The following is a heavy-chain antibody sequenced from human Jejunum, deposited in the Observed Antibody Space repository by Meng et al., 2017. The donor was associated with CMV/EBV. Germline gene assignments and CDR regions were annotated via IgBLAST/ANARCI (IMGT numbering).Heavy chain of an antibody. J-gene: IGHJ4*02. CDR2: IDGGDTT. CDR3: ARVAAAGGLQLFDR. V-gene: IGHV3-53*01. D-gene: IGHD1-1*01. CDR1: GFTVNRNY. Sequence: CVASGFTVNRNYMSWVRQAPGKGLEWISLIDGGDTTHYADSVRGRFFISRDTSTNTLYLQMNRLRAEDTAVYYCARVAAAGGLQLFDRWGQGTLVTVSS.